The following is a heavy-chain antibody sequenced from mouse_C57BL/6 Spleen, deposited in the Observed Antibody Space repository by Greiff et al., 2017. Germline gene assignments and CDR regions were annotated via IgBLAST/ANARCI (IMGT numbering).Heavy chain of an antibody. CDR2: ISGGGGNT. V-gene: IGHV5-9*01. D-gene: IGHD1-3*01. CDR1: GFTFSSYT. Sequence: DVKLVESGGGLVKPGGSLKLSCAASGFTFSSYTMSWVRQTPEKRLAWVATISGGGGNTYYPDSVKGRFTISRDNAKNTLYLQMSSLRSEDTALYYCARHGSYSPYYFDYWGQGTTLTVSS. J-gene: IGHJ2*01. CDR3: ARHGSYSPYYFDY.